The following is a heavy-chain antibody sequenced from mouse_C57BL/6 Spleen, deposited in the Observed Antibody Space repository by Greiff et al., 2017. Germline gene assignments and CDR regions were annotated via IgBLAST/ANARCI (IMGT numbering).Heavy chain of an antibody. Sequence: VQLKESGPVLVKPGASVKMSCKASGYTFTDYYMNWVKQSHGKSLEWIGVINPYNGGTSYNQKFKGKATLTVDKSSSTAYMELNSLTSEDSAVYYCAIEYYYGSSYGNYFDYWGQGTTLTVSS. CDR1: GYTFTDYY. D-gene: IGHD1-1*01. CDR3: AIEYYYGSSYGNYFDY. V-gene: IGHV1-19*01. J-gene: IGHJ2*01. CDR2: INPYNGGT.